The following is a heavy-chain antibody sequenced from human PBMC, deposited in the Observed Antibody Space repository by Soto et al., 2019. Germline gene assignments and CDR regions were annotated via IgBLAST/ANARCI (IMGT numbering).Heavy chain of an antibody. D-gene: IGHD2-2*01. Sequence: ETLSLTCTVSGGSISRYYWSWVRQPPGEGLEWIGYIYYSGRTNYNPSLKSRVTISVDTPKNQFSLKLSSVTAADTAVYYCARGYCSSTTCYIWDNWFDPCGQGTLVTVSS. J-gene: IGHJ5*02. V-gene: IGHV4-59*01. CDR3: ARGYCSSTTCYIWDNWFDP. CDR2: IYYSGRT. CDR1: GGSISRYY.